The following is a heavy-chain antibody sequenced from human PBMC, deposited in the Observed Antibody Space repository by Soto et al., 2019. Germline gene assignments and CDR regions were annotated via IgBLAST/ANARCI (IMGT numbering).Heavy chain of an antibody. D-gene: IGHD3-10*01. J-gene: IGHJ6*02. CDR1: GGTFSSYA. CDR2: IIPIFGTA. V-gene: IGHV1-69*01. CDR3: AGVGAMNLGVNYYYYGMVV. Sequence: QVQLVQSGAEVKKPGSSVKVSCKASGGTFSSYAISWVRQAPGQGLEWMGGIIPIFGTANYAEKFQGRVTIPADETTITACMERSSSRSEDTPVYCCAGVGAMNLGVNYYYYGMVVRCRGPTVTVSS.